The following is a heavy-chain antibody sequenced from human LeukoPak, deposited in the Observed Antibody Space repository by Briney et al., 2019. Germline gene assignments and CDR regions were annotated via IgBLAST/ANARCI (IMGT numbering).Heavy chain of an antibody. CDR1: GFTFSSYS. Sequence: GGSLRLPCAASGFTFSSYSMNWVRQAPGKGLEWVSSISSSSSYIYYADPVKGRFTISRDNAKNSLYLQMNSLRAEDTAVYYCARDAVGTVDYWGQGTLVTVSS. CDR3: ARDAVGTVDY. D-gene: IGHD4-17*01. CDR2: ISSSSSYI. V-gene: IGHV3-21*01. J-gene: IGHJ4*02.